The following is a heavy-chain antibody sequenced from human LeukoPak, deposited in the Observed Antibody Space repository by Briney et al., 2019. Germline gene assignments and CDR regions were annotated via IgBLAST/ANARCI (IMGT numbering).Heavy chain of an antibody. Sequence: GGSLRLPCAGSGIIFSCCWMSWVRQAPGKGLEWVANIKQDGSEKYYVDSVKGRFTISRDNAKNSLYLQMNSLRAEDTAVYYCSRSLNYWGQGTLVTVSS. CDR2: IKQDGSEK. V-gene: IGHV3-7*01. CDR1: GIIFSCCW. CDR3: SRSLNY. J-gene: IGHJ4*02.